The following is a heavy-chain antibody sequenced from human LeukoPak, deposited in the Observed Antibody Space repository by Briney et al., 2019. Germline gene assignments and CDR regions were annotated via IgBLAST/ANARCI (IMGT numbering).Heavy chain of an antibody. CDR2: IYYSGST. Sequence: PSQTLSLTCTVSGGSISSGDYYWSWIRQPPGTGLEWIGYIYYSGSTYYNPSLKSRVTISVDTSKNQFSLKLSSVTAADTAVYYCASRQADYDSSGSFLDYWGQGTLVTVSS. CDR1: GGSISSGDYY. J-gene: IGHJ4*02. V-gene: IGHV4-30-4*01. CDR3: ASRQADYDSSGSFLDY. D-gene: IGHD3-22*01.